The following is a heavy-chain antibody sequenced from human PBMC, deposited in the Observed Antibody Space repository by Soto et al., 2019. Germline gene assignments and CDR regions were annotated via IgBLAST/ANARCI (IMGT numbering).Heavy chain of an antibody. CDR2: ISDAGRST. CDR1: GFTFSTYT. CDR3: AKDDVATCCGLSSSHATSFDF. J-gene: IGHJ4*02. D-gene: IGHD2-2*01. Sequence: EVELLESGGGLIQPGGSLRLSCAASGFTFSTYTMNWVRQAPGRGLEWISTISDAGRSTFYADSVMGRFIVSRDNCKNTLFLEMTRLRLDDTAVYYWAKDDVATCCGLSSSHATSFDFWGQGVLVAVSS. V-gene: IGHV3-23*01.